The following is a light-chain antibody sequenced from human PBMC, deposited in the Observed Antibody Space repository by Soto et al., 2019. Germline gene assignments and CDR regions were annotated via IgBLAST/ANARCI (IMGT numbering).Light chain of an antibody. V-gene: IGLV2-8*01. J-gene: IGLJ3*02. CDR1: GRDIGAYDY. Sequence: QSALTQPASVSGSPGQSITISCTGSGRDIGAYDYVSWYQQHPGKAPKLLIYEFEKRPSGVPNRFSGSKSGSTAFLTVSGVQAEDEADYYCSSYAERNSVLFGGGTKLTVL. CDR2: EFE. CDR3: SSYAERNSVL.